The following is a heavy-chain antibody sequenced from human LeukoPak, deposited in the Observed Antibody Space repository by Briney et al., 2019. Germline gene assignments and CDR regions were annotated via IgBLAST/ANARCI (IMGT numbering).Heavy chain of an antibody. D-gene: IGHD3-10*01. CDR2: ISAYNGNT. J-gene: IGHJ5*02. CDR1: GYTFTSYG. V-gene: IGHV1-18*01. Sequence: GASVKVSCKASGYTFTSYGISWVRQAPGQGLEWMGWISAYNGNTNYAQKLQGRVTMTTDTSTSTAYMELRSLRSDDTAVYYCARKNSGSYYSGGNWFDPWGQGTLVTVSS. CDR3: ARKNSGSYYSGGNWFDP.